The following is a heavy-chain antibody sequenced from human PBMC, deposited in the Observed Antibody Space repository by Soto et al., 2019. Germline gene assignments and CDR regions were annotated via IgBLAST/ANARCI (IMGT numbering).Heavy chain of an antibody. CDR1: GFTFDDYA. CDR2: ISWNSGSI. J-gene: IGHJ6*02. D-gene: IGHD2-2*01. CDR3: AKDIVVVPAAYYYYYGMDV. V-gene: IGHV3-9*01. Sequence: SLRLSCAASGFTFDDYAMHWVRQAPGKGLEWVSGISWNSGSIGYADSVKGRFTISRDNAKNSLYLQMNSLRAEDTALYYCAKDIVVVPAAYYYYYGMDVWGQGTTVTVSS.